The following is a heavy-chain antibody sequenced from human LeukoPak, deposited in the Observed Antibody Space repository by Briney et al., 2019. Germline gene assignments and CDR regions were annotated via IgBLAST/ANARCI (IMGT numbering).Heavy chain of an antibody. CDR2: VNPNSGNT. V-gene: IGHV1-8*01. CDR1: GYTFTSYD. J-gene: IGHJ4*02. Sequence: ASVKVSCKASGYTFTSYDINWVRQATGQGLEWMGWVNPNSGNTGYAQKFQGRVTMTRNTSISTAYMELSSLRSEDTAVYYCARAALDYYDIHYWGQGTLVTVSS. D-gene: IGHD3-22*01. CDR3: ARAALDYYDIHY.